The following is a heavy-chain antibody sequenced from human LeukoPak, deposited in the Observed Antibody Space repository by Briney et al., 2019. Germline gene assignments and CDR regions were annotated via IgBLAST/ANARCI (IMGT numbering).Heavy chain of an antibody. D-gene: IGHD3-10*02. CDR2: ISGSNGNS. Sequence: ASVKVSCKASGYRFIDYGISWVRQAPGQGLEWMGWISGSNGNSDYAQKFQGRVTVTTDTSTSTAYMELRSLRSDDTAVYYYARAGAAVTMFSDFWGQGTLVTVSS. CDR3: ARAGAAVTMFSDF. J-gene: IGHJ4*02. CDR1: GYRFIDYG. V-gene: IGHV1-18*04.